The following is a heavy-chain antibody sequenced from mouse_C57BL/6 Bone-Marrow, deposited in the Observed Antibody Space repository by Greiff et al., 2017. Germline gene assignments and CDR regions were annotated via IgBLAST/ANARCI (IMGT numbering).Heavy chain of an antibody. V-gene: IGHV6-3*01. CDR2: IRLKSDNYAT. J-gene: IGHJ3*01. CDR3: TYYDYDPAWFAY. Sequence: EVHLVESGGGLVQPGGSMKLSCVASGFTFSNYWMNWVRQSPEKGLEWVAQIRLKSDNYATHYAESVKGRFTISRDDSKSSVYLQMNNLRAEDTGIYYCTYYDYDPAWFAYWGQGTLVTVSA. D-gene: IGHD2-4*01. CDR1: GFTFSNYW.